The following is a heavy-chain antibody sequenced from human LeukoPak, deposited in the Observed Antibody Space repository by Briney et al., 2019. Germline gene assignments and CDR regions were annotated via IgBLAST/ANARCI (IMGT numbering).Heavy chain of an antibody. CDR3: ARAKRNGFDI. J-gene: IGHJ3*02. CDR1: GFTFSDYW. V-gene: IGHV3-7*04. CDR2: INQDGSEK. Sequence: PGGSLRLSCAASGFTFSDYWMTWVRQAPGKGLEWVANINQDGSEKYYVDSVKGRFTISRDNAKNSLYLQMNSLRAEDTAVYYCARAKRNGFDIWGQGTMVTVSS.